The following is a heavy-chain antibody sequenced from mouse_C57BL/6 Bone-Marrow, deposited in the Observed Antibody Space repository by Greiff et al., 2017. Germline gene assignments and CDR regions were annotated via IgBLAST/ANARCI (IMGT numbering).Heavy chain of an antibody. V-gene: IGHV1-80*01. CDR2: IYPGDGDT. CDR3: ARDWDYFDY. D-gene: IGHD4-1*01. J-gene: IGHJ2*01. Sequence: LQQSGASVKISCKVSGYAFSTYWMNWVKQRPGKGLEWIGQIYPGDGDTNYNGKFKGKATLTADKSSSTAYMQLSSLTSEDSACYFCARDWDYFDYWGQGTTLTVSS. CDR1: GYAFSTYW.